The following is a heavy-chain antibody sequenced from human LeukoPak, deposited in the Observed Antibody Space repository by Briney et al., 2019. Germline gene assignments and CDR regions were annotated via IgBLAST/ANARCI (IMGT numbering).Heavy chain of an antibody. CDR3: AKVAPRDFWSGSGGSWFDP. CDR1: GFTFSSYA. D-gene: IGHD3-3*01. V-gene: IGHV3-23*01. CDR2: ISGSGGST. J-gene: IGHJ5*02. Sequence: PGGSLRLSCAASGFTFSSYAMSWVRQAPGKGLEWVSAISGSGGSTYYADSVKGRFTISRDNSKNTLYLQMNSLRAEDTAVYYCAKVAPRDFWSGSGGSWFDPWGQGTLVTVSS.